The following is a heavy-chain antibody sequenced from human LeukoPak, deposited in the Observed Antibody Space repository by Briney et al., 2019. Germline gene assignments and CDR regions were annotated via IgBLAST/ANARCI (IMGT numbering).Heavy chain of an antibody. CDR2: INPNSGGT. CDR1: GYTFTGYY. D-gene: IGHD6-6*01. J-gene: IGHJ4*02. Sequence: ASVKVSCKASGYTFTGYYMHWVRQAPGQGLEWMGRINPNSGGTNYAQKFQGRVTMTRDTSISTAYMELSRLRSDDTAVYYCAREMDSSSAHFDYWGQGTLVTVSS. CDR3: AREMDSSSAHFDY. V-gene: IGHV1-2*06.